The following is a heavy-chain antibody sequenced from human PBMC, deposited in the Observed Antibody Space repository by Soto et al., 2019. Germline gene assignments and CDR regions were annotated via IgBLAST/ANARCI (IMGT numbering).Heavy chain of an antibody. J-gene: IGHJ6*02. Sequence: ASVKVSCKASGGTFSSYAISWVRQAPGQGLEWMGGIIPIFGTANYAQKFQGRVTITADESTSTAYMELSSLRSEDTAVYYCAREVTGTSQVWGHGTTVTVSS. CDR2: IIPIFGTA. V-gene: IGHV1-69*13. CDR1: GGTFSSYA. CDR3: AREVTGTSQV. D-gene: IGHD1-7*01.